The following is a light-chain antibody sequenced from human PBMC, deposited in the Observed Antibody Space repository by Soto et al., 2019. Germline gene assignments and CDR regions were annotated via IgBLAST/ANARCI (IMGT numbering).Light chain of an antibody. J-gene: IGKJ1*01. CDR1: QSVSSSY. CDR2: GAS. Sequence: EIVLTQSPGTLSLSPGERATLSCRASQSVSSSYLAWYQQKPGQAPRRLIYGASSRATGIPDRFGGSGSGTDFALTISRLAPDDFEVYYCQQYDSSPWTFGQGTKVEIK. CDR3: QQYDSSPWT. V-gene: IGKV3-20*01.